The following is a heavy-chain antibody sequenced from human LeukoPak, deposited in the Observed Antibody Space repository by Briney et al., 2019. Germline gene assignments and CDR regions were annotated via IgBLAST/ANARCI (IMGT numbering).Heavy chain of an antibody. CDR2: IIPIFGTA. CDR1: GGTFSSYA. J-gene: IGHJ5*02. CDR3: ATDSSVRAAFDP. V-gene: IGHV1-69*06. D-gene: IGHD3-22*01. Sequence: SVKVSCKASGGTFSSYAISWVRQAPGQGLEWTGGIIPIFGTANYAQKFQGRVTITADKSTSTAYMELSSLRSEDTAVYYCATDSSVRAAFDPWGQGTLVTVSS.